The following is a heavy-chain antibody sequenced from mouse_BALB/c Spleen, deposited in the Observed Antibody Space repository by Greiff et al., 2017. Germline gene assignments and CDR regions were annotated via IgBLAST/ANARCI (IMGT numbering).Heavy chain of an antibody. CDR1: GYTFTSYW. CDR2: INPSTGYT. Sequence: QVQLKQSGAELAKPGASVKMSCKASGYTFTSYWMHWVKQRPGQGLEWIGYINPSTGYTEYNQKFKDKATLTADKSSSTAYMQLSSLTSEDSAVYYCASRLRLQFDDWGQGTTLTVSS. V-gene: IGHV1-7*01. J-gene: IGHJ2*01. CDR3: ASRLRLQFDD. D-gene: IGHD1-2*01.